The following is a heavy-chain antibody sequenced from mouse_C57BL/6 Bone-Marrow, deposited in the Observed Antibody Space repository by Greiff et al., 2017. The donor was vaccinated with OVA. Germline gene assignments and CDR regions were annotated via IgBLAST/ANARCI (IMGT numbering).Heavy chain of an antibody. V-gene: IGHV14-3*01. J-gene: IGHJ2*01. CDR1: GFTFKNTY. CDR3: ARRWFSYYFDY. CDR2: IDPANGNT. D-gene: IGHD2-3*01. Sequence: VQLQQSVAELVRPGASVKLSCTASGFTFKNTYMHWVKQRPEQGLAWIGRIDPANGNTKYAPKFQGKATITAETSSNTAYLQLSSLTSEDTAIYYCARRWFSYYFDYWGQGTTLTVSS.